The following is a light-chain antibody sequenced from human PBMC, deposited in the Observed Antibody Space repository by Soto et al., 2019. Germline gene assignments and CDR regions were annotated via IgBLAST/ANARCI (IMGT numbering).Light chain of an antibody. V-gene: IGKV3-11*01. CDR3: QQRSDWPPYT. CDR1: QSVSSY. Sequence: EIVLTQSPATLSLSPGERATLSCRASQSVSSYLAWYQQKPGQAPRLLIYGASTRATGIPARFSGSGSGTDLSLTISSLEPEDFAVHYCQQRSDWPPYTFGQGTKLEIK. CDR2: GAS. J-gene: IGKJ2*01.